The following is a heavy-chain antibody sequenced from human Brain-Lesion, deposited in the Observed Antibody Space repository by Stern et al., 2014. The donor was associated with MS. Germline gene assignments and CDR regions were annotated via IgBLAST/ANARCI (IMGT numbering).Heavy chain of an antibody. V-gene: IGHV3-30*18. CDR1: GFTFGSWA. CDR3: AKDRQYLTYFFDH. D-gene: IGHD2/OR15-2a*01. CDR2: VSDDGSNK. J-gene: IGHJ5*02. Sequence: VQLVESGGGVVQPGRPLRLSCVASGFTFGSWAMHWVRQAPGKGLEWAAGVSDDGSNKYYADSVKGRFTISRDNSQNTLYMQMSSLRPEDTAVYYCAKDRQYLTYFFDHWGQGSLVTVSS.